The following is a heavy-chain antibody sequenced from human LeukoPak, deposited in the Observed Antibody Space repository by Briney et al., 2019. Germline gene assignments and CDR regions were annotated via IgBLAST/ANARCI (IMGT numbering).Heavy chain of an antibody. CDR1: GFTFSSYA. CDR3: VKDLYCSSNSCYLFDY. D-gene: IGHD2-2*01. J-gene: IGHJ4*02. Sequence: GGSLRLSCAASGFTFSSYAMSWVRQAPGKGLEWVSAISGSGVSTYYADSVKGRFTISRDYSKNTLYLQMDSLRAEDTAVYYCVKDLYCSSNSCYLFDYWGQGTLVTVSS. CDR2: ISGSGVST. V-gene: IGHV3-23*01.